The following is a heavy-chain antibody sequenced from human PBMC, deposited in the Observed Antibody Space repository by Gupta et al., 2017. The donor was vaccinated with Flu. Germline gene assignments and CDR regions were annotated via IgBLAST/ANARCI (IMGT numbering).Heavy chain of an antibody. Sequence: QVQLVQSGAEVKKPGASVTVSCKASGYTFTGYYMHWVRQAPGQGLEWMGWINPNSGGTNYAQKFQGWVTMTRDTSITTAYMELSRLRSDDTAVYYCARDLGSSTGWFDPWGQGTLVTVSS. CDR1: GYTFTGYY. D-gene: IGHD3-10*01. V-gene: IGHV1-2*04. J-gene: IGHJ5*02. CDR3: ARDLGSSTGWFDP. CDR2: INPNSGGT.